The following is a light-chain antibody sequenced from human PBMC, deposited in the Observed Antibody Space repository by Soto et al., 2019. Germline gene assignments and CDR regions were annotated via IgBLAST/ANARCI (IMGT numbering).Light chain of an antibody. V-gene: IGLV2-18*02. CDR3: NSYTGSSTYV. Sequence: SVLNQPPSVSGSPGQSVAIPCTGTSRDVGSSNRVSWYQQPPGAAPKLMIYEVSNRPSGVPDRFSGSKSGNTASLTISGLQAEDEADYYCNSYTGSSTYVFGTGTKVTVL. CDR1: SRDVGSSNR. CDR2: EVS. J-gene: IGLJ1*01.